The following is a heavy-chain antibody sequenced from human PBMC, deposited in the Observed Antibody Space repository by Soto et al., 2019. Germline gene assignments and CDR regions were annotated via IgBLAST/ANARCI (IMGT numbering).Heavy chain of an antibody. J-gene: IGHJ4*02. CDR3: ARRSRANSSSWYDADFDY. D-gene: IGHD6-13*01. CDR2: IYYSGST. CDR1: GGSISSSSYY. V-gene: IGHV4-39*01. Sequence: SETLSLTCTVSGGSISSSSYYWGWIRQPPGKGLEWIGSIYYSGSTYYNPSLKSRVTISIDTSKNQFSLKLSSVTAADTAVYYCARRSRANSSSWYDADFDYWGQGTLVTVSS.